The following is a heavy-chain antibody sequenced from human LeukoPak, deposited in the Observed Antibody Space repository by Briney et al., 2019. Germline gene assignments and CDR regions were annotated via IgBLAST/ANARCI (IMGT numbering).Heavy chain of an antibody. Sequence: GRSLRLSCAASGFTFDDYAMHWVRQAPGKGLEWVSGISWNSGSIGYADSVKGRFTIFRDNAKNSLYLQMNSLRAEDTALYYCAKGPWTTVDDNWFDPWGQGTLVTVSS. J-gene: IGHJ5*02. CDR1: GFTFDDYA. D-gene: IGHD4-23*01. V-gene: IGHV3-9*01. CDR2: ISWNSGSI. CDR3: AKGPWTTVDDNWFDP.